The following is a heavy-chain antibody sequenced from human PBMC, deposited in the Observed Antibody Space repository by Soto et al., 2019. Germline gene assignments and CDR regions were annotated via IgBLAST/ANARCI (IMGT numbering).Heavy chain of an antibody. Sequence: SETLSLTCTVSGGSISSSYWSWIRQPPGKGLKCIGYIYYSGSTNYNPSLKSRVTISVDTSKNQFSLKLSSVTAADTAVYYCARQGIAAAGTWVPYYYYYGMDVWGQGTTVTVS. CDR3: ARQGIAAAGTWVPYYYYYGMDV. D-gene: IGHD6-13*01. V-gene: IGHV4-59*01. J-gene: IGHJ6*02. CDR2: IYYSGST. CDR1: GGSISSSY.